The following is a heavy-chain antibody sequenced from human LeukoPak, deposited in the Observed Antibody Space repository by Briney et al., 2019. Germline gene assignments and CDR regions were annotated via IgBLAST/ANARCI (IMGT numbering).Heavy chain of an antibody. D-gene: IGHD6-6*01. CDR2: ISYDGSNK. V-gene: IGHV3-30*04. CDR3: ARGGSSAAYYYYGMDV. CDR1: GFTFSSYA. J-gene: IGHJ6*02. Sequence: PGGSLRLSCAASGFTFSSYAMHWVRQAPGKGLEWVAVISYDGSNKYYADSVKGRFTISRDNSENTLYLQMNSLRAEDTAVYYCARGGSSAAYYYYGMDVWGQGTTVTVSS.